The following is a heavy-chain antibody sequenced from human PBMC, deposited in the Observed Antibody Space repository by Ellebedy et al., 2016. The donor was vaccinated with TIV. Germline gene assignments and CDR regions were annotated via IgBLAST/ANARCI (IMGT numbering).Heavy chain of an antibody. CDR3: ASDTSGYSSDAFDI. D-gene: IGHD3-22*01. CDR2: INPNSGGT. J-gene: IGHJ3*02. Sequence: AASVKVSCKASGYTFTGYYMHWVRQAPGQGLEWMGWINPNSGGTNYAQKFQGRVTMTRDTYISTAYMELSRLRSDDTAVYYCASDTSGYSSDAFDIWGQGTMVTVSS. V-gene: IGHV1-2*02. CDR1: GYTFTGYY.